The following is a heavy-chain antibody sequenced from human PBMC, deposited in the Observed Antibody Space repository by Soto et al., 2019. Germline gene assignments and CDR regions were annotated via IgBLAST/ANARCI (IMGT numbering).Heavy chain of an antibody. CDR2: IYYSGST. J-gene: IGHJ4*02. CDR1: GGSIGSYY. Sequence: SETLSRTCTVAGGSIGSYYWSWIRQPPGKGLEWIGYIYYSGSTNYNPSLKSRVTISVDTSKNQFSLKLSSVTAADTAVYYCARGFSLEWLPLDYWGQGTLVTV. V-gene: IGHV4-59*01. D-gene: IGHD3-3*01. CDR3: ARGFSLEWLPLDY.